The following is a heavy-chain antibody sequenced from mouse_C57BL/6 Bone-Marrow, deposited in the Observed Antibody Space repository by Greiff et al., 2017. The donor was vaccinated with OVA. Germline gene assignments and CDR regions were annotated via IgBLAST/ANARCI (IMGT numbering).Heavy chain of an antibody. CDR3: ARNGNYEDYYAMDY. D-gene: IGHD2-1*01. Sequence: LQQPGAELVRPGSSVKLSCKASGYTFTSYWMDWVKQRPGQGLEWIGNIYPSDSETHYNQKFKDKATLTVDKSSSTAYMQLSSLTSEDSAVYYCARNGNYEDYYAMDYWGQGTSVTVSS. J-gene: IGHJ4*01. V-gene: IGHV1-61*01. CDR1: GYTFTSYW. CDR2: IYPSDSET.